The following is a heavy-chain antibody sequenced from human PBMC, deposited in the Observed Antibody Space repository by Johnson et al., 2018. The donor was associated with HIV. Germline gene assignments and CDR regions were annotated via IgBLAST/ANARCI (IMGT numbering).Heavy chain of an antibody. D-gene: IGHD3-22*01. J-gene: IGHJ3*02. CDR2: IYSGGST. CDR3: ARKGSSGFGGIGAFDI. CDR1: GFTFSSNY. V-gene: IGHV3-66*01. Sequence: VQLMESGGGLVQPGGSLRLSCAASGFTFSSNYMSWVRQAPGKGLEWVSVIYSGGSTYYADSVKGRFTISRDNSKNTLYLQMNSLRAEDTAVYYCARKGSSGFGGIGAFDIWGQGTMVTVSS.